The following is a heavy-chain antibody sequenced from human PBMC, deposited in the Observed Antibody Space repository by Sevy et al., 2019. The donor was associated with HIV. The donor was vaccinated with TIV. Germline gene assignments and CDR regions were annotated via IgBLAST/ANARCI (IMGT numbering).Heavy chain of an antibody. CDR1: GFSVSTNY. J-gene: IGHJ4*02. D-gene: IGHD5-12*01. CDR3: AREALSGYNL. Sequence: GGSLRLSCAASGFSVSTNYMSWVRQAPGKGLEWVSGIYSGGNTYYPDSVKGRFTISGDNSKNTVYLQINSLRAEDTAVYYCAREALSGYNLWGQGTRVTVSS. V-gene: IGHV3-53*01. CDR2: IYSGGNT.